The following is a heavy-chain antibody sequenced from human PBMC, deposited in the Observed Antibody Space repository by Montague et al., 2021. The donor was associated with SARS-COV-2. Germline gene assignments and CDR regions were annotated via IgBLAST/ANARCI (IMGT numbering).Heavy chain of an antibody. J-gene: IGHJ5*02. CDR2: IYYSGST. CDR3: ARGVVGCFDP. D-gene: IGHD3-3*01. CDR1: GGSISSSSYY. Sequence: SETLSLTCTVSGGSISSSSYYWGWIRQPPGKGLEWIGSIYYSGSTYYNPSLKSRVTISVDTSKNQFSLKLSSVTAADTAVYYCARGVVGCFDPWGQGTLVTVSS. V-gene: IGHV4-39*01.